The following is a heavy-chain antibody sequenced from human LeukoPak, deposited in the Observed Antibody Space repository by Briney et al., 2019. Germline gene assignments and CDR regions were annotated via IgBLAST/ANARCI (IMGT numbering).Heavy chain of an antibody. CDR1: GGSLGSYF. D-gene: IGHD6-13*01. J-gene: IGHJ2*01. CDR3: ARHHDSWTDWYFDL. Sequence: SETLSLTCTVSGGSLGSYFWSWIRQSPGKGLEWIGYVYSSGFTDYNPSLKSRVTISVATFTNQFSLSLRSVTAADTALYYCARHHDSWTDWYFDLWGRGTLVIVSP. CDR2: VYSSGFT. V-gene: IGHV4-59*08.